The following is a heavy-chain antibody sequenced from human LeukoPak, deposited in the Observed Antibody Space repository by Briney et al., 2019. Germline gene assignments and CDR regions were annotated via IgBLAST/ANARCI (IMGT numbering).Heavy chain of an antibody. V-gene: IGHV3-23*01. Sequence: PGGSLRLSCAASGFTFSSYAMSWVRQAPGKGLEWVSAISGSGGSTYYADSVKGRFTISRDNSKNTLYLQMNSLRAEDTAVYYCARASSSPTPLDYYYYMDVWGKGTTVTVSS. CDR2: ISGSGGST. CDR1: GFTFSSYA. D-gene: IGHD6-6*01. CDR3: ARASSSPTPLDYYYYMDV. J-gene: IGHJ6*03.